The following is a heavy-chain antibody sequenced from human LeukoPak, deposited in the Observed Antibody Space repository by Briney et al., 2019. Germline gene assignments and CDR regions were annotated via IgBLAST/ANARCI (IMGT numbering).Heavy chain of an antibody. J-gene: IGHJ4*02. CDR1: GYSFTSYW. D-gene: IGHD5-12*01. CDR3: ARRRKPYSGYDSFDY. Sequence: GESLKISCKGSGYSFTSYWIGWVRQIPGKGLEWMGIIYPGDSDTRYSPSFQGQVTISADKSISTAYLQWSSLKASDTAMYYCARRRKPYSGYDSFDYWGQGTLVTVSS. V-gene: IGHV5-51*01. CDR2: IYPGDSDT.